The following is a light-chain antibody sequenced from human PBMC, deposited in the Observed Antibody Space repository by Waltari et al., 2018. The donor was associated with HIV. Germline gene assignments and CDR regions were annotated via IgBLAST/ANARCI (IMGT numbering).Light chain of an antibody. J-gene: IGLJ1*01. CDR2: RNN. V-gene: IGLV1-47*01. CDR3: AAWDDTLSGPD. Sequence: QSVLPQPPSASGTPGQRVTISCYGSRSNIGRTYVSWYQQLPGTAPTLLIYRNNERPSGVPDRFSGSKSGTSASLAISGLRSEDEADYYCAAWDDTLSGPDFGTGTKVTVL. CDR1: RSNIGRTY.